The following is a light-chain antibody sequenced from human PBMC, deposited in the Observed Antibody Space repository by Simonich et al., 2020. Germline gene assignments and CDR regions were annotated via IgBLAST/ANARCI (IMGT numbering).Light chain of an antibody. CDR2: GAS. Sequence: EIVMTQSPATLSVSPVERATLSCRASQSVSSNLAWYQQKPGQAPRLLSYGASTRATGIPARFSGSGPGTEFTLTISSMQSEDFAVYYCQQYNNWPPYTFGQGTKLEIK. V-gene: IGKV3-15*01. J-gene: IGKJ2*01. CDR3: QQYNNWPPYT. CDR1: QSVSSN.